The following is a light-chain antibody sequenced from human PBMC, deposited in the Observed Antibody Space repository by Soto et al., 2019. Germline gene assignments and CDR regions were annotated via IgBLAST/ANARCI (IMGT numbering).Light chain of an antibody. CDR3: HQYYSFTYT. CDR2: APS. V-gene: IGKV1D-8*01. CDR1: QGISSY. J-gene: IGKJ2*01. Sequence: VIWMTQSPSLLSASTGDRVTISCRMSQGISSYVAWYQQKPGNAPELLIYAPSTFQSGVQSRFSGSGSGKDCTLTISCLQSEDCAPYYCHQYYSFTYTFGQGTKLEIK.